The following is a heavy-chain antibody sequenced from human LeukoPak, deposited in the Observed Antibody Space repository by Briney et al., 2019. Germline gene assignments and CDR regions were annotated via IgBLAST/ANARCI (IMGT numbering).Heavy chain of an antibody. CDR3: ARGTYYEVMDV. V-gene: IGHV3-30-3*01. J-gene: IGHJ6*02. Sequence: GGSLRLSCAASGFTFSSYAMHWVRQAPGKGLEWVAVISYDGSNKYYADSVKGRFTISRDNSKNTLYLQMNSLRAGDTAVYYCARGTYYEVMDVWGQGTTVTVSS. CDR2: ISYDGSNK. CDR1: GFTFSSYA.